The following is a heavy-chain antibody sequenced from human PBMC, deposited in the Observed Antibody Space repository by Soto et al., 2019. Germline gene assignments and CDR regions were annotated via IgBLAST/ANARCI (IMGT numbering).Heavy chain of an antibody. CDR3: ARSQGSSTSLEIYYYYYYGMDV. V-gene: IGHV1-69*01. CDR1: GGTFSSYA. CDR2: IMPISGTA. D-gene: IGHD2-2*01. J-gene: IGHJ6*02. Sequence: QVQLVQSGAEVKKPGSSVKVSCKASGGTFSSYAISWVRQAPGQGLEWMGGIMPISGTANYAQKFQGRDTITGDESTSTAYMELSSLRSEDTAVYYCARSQGSSTSLEIYYYYYYGMDVWGQGTMVTVSS.